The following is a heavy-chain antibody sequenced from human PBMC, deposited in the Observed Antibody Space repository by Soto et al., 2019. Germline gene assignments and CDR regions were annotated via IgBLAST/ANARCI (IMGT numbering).Heavy chain of an antibody. Sequence: QVQLVQSGAEVKKPGSSVKVSYKASGGTFSSYTISWVRQAPGQGLEWMGRIIPILGIANYAQKFQGRVTITADKSTSMAYMELSSLRSEDTAVYYCARAFVDIVATTGYDAFDIWGQGTMVTVSS. CDR1: GGTFSSYT. CDR2: IIPILGIA. D-gene: IGHD5-12*01. V-gene: IGHV1-69*02. CDR3: ARAFVDIVATTGYDAFDI. J-gene: IGHJ3*02.